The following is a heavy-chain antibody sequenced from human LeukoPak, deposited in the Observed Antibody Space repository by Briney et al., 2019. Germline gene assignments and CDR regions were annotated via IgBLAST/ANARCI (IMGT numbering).Heavy chain of an antibody. CDR2: ISGRGTYI. Sequence: GGSLRLSCAASGFTLSDYTMNWVRQAPGKGLEWVSSISGRGTYIYYSDSMKGRFTISRDNAKNSLYLHMNSLRAEDTAMYYCARDLGSRPYDSSGFPPDYWGQGTLVTVSS. V-gene: IGHV3-21*01. CDR1: GFTLSDYT. D-gene: IGHD3-22*01. CDR3: ARDLGSRPYDSSGFPPDY. J-gene: IGHJ4*02.